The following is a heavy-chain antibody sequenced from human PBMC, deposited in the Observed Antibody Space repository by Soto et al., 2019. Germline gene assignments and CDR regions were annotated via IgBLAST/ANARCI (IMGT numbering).Heavy chain of an antibody. CDR2: IYYSGNT. CDR1: GGSISSGGDY. V-gene: IGHV4-31*03. Sequence: PSETLSLTCTVSGGSISSGGDYWSWIRQHPGKGLEWIGYIYYSGNTYYNPSLKSRVIISVDTSKNQFSLKLSSVTAADTAVYYCARSHCTNGVCYRSNDAFDIWGQGTMVTVSS. D-gene: IGHD2-8*01. CDR3: ARSHCTNGVCYRSNDAFDI. J-gene: IGHJ3*02.